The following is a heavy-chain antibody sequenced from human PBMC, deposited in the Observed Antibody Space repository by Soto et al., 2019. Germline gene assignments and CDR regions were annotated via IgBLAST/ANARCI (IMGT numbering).Heavy chain of an antibody. V-gene: IGHV3-74*01. CDR2: TNTDGSST. J-gene: IGHJ4*02. CDR1: GFTFSTYW. D-gene: IGHD2-2*01. CDR3: ARGTRVIPAESDFDY. Sequence: EVQLVESGGGLVHPGVSLRLSCAASGFTFSTYWMHWVRQAPGKGLVWVSRTNTDGSSTTYADSVEGRFTISQDNAQNTLYLQMNSLSAEDTAVYYCARGTRVIPAESDFDYWGQGTLVTVSS.